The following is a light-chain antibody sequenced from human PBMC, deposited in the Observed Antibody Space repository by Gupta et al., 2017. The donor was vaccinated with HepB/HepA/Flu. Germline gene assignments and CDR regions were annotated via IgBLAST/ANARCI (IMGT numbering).Light chain of an antibody. V-gene: IGKV2-28*01. Sequence: DVVRAQSPLSLPVNPGEPATSHCRSRQSLLHTNENNYLKWYLQRPGQSPQVLIYLASKRAYGVTVRFSGSGSGTDFTLKSSRGEAEDVGVYYCKQALPMWTFGQGTKVEIK. CDR3: KQALPMWT. J-gene: IGKJ1*01. CDR2: LAS. CDR1: QSLLHTNENNY.